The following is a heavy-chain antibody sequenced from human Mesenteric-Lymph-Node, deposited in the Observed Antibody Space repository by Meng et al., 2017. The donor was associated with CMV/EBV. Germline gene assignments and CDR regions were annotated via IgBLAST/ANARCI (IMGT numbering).Heavy chain of an antibody. CDR1: GFTFSSYS. D-gene: IGHD3-22*01. CDR3: AKGLAYYYDNSGVHDAFDA. CDR2: ISVTGYNT. Sequence: GESLKISCAASGFTFSSYSMNWVRQAPGKGLEWVSGISVTGYNTYHADSVKGRFTISRDNAKNTVYLQVNSLRAEDTARYYCAKGLAYYYDNSGVHDAFDAWGQGTMVTVSS. V-gene: IGHV3-23*01. J-gene: IGHJ3*01.